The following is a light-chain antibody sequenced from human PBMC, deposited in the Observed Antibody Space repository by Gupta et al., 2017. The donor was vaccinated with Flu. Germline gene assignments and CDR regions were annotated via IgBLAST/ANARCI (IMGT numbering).Light chain of an antibody. V-gene: IGKV3-15*01. Sequence: MKQSPASLAVSPAERATLSCRASLSVGRNVAWYQQKPGQAPRLLIYGASTRATGVPGRFSGAGSGTQFTLTIDDLQSEDFGVYYGQHYNAFGQGTKVESK. CDR3: QHYNA. CDR1: LSVGRN. CDR2: GAS. J-gene: IGKJ2*01.